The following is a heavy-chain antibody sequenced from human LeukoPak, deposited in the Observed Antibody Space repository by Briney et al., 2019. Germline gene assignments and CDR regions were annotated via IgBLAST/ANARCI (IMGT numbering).Heavy chain of an antibody. CDR2: IYYSRST. J-gene: IGHJ4*02. D-gene: IGHD3-22*01. CDR1: GGSISSYY. V-gene: IGHV4-59*01. Sequence: NTSETLSLTCTVSGGSISSYYWSWIRQPPGEGLEWIGYIYYSRSTNYNPSLKSRVTISVDTSKNQFSLKLSSVTAADTAVYYCASSVELYYYDSSGYPSFDYWGQGTLVTVSS. CDR3: ASSVELYYYDSSGYPSFDY.